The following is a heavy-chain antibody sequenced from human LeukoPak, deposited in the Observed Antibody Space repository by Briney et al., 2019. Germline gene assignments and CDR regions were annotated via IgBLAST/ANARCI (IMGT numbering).Heavy chain of an antibody. CDR3: ARDGYSSSWYWFDP. D-gene: IGHD6-13*01. CDR2: INPNSGGT. CDR1: GYTFTGYY. J-gene: IGHJ5*02. Sequence: ASVKVSCKASGYTFTGYYMHWVQQAPGQGLEWMGWINPNSGGTNYAQKFQGRVTMTRDTSISTAYMELSRLRSDDTAVYYCARDGYSSSWYWFDPWGQGTLVTVSS. V-gene: IGHV1-2*02.